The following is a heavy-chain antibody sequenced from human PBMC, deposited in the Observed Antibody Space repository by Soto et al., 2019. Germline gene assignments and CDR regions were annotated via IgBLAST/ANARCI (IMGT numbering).Heavy chain of an antibody. CDR3: ARGGIVVVPAAIESSFDI. CDR2: INAGNGNT. CDR1: GYTFTSYA. J-gene: IGHJ3*02. D-gene: IGHD2-2*02. V-gene: IGHV1-3*01. Sequence: ASVKVSCKASGYTFTSYAMHWVRQAPGQRLEWMGWINAGNGNTKYSQKFQGRVTITRDTSASTAYMELSSLRSEDTAVYYCARGGIVVVPAAIESSFDIWGQGTMVTVSS.